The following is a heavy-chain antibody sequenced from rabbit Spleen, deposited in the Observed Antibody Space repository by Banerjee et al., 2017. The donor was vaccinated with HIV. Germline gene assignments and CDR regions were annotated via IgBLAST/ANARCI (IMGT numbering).Heavy chain of an antibody. V-gene: IGHV1S45*01. CDR1: GVSLSDKDV. CDR3: ARNYVNAFDP. J-gene: IGHJ2*01. Sequence: EQLEESGGGLVKPEGSLTLTCKASGVSLSDKDVMCWVRQAPGKGLEWIACIDTSDGDTDYANWPKGRFTISKTSSTTVTLQMTSLTAADTATYFCARNYVNAFDPWGPGTLVTVS. D-gene: IGHD1-1*01. CDR2: IDTSDGDT.